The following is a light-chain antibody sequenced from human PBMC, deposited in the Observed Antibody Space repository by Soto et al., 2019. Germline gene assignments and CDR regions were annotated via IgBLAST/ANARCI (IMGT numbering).Light chain of an antibody. CDR2: DAS. CDR3: QHYHSYPYT. CDR1: QSIGGW. V-gene: IGKV1-5*01. J-gene: IGKJ2*01. Sequence: DIQMTQSPSTLSASVGDRVTITRRASQSIGGWLAWYQQRPGKAPRLLIYDASSVESGVPSRFSGSRSGTTFTLAISSLQPEDFATYYCQHYHSYPYTFGQGTKVDIK.